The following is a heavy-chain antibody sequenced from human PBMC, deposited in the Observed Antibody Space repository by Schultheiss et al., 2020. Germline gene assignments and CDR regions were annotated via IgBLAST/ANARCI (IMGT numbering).Heavy chain of an antibody. CDR1: GFTFSSFS. D-gene: IGHD3-22*01. Sequence: GGSLRLSCAASGFTFSSFSMNWVRQAPGKGLEWVSYISSSSSSIYYADSVKGRFTLSRDNAKSSLYLQMNSLRAEDTAVYYCARDRYYDSSGYYSYYFDYWGQGTLVTVSS. V-gene: IGHV3-21*05. J-gene: IGHJ4*02. CDR2: ISSSSSSI. CDR3: ARDRYYDSSGYYSYYFDY.